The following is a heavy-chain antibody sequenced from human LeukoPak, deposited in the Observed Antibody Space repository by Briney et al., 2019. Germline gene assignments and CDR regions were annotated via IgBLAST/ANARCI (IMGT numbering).Heavy chain of an antibody. Sequence: SVKVSCKASGGTFSSYAISWVRQAPGQGLEWMGGIIPIFGTANYAQKFQGRVTITTDESTSTAYMELSSLRSEDTAVYYCARDVYYDSSFEGFDYWGQGTLVTVSS. V-gene: IGHV1-69*05. CDR3: ARDVYYDSSFEGFDY. CDR1: GGTFSSYA. J-gene: IGHJ4*02. D-gene: IGHD3-22*01. CDR2: IIPIFGTA.